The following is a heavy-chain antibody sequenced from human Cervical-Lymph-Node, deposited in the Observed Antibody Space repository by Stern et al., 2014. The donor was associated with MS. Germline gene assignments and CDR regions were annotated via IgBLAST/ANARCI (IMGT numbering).Heavy chain of an antibody. J-gene: IGHJ6*02. CDR2: LNPSGGST. V-gene: IGHV1-46*01. CDR3: ASSWDFYYGMDV. Sequence: VQLVESGAEVKKPGASVKVSCKASGYTFTSYYMHWVRQAPGQGLEWMGILNPSGGSTSSAQKFQGRVTMTRDTSTSTAYTTLSRLRSEDTAVYYCASSWDFYYGMDVWGQGTTVTVSS. D-gene: IGHD6-13*01. CDR1: GYTFTSYY.